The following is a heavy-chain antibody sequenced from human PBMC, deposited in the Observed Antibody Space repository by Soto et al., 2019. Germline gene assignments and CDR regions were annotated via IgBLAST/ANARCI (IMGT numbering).Heavy chain of an antibody. CDR1: GFTFSSNG. CDR2: VSYDGSKK. V-gene: IGHV3-30*03. D-gene: IGHD3-22*01. Sequence: QVQLVESGGGVVQPGRSLRLTCAASGFTFSSNGMHWVRQAPGKWLEWVALVSYDGSKKYYADSVKGRFTISRDNSENTLYLQMNSLRAEDTAVYYCARWVGGSMYDNSGKYDSWGQGTLVTVSS. CDR3: ARWVGGSMYDNSGKYDS. J-gene: IGHJ5*01.